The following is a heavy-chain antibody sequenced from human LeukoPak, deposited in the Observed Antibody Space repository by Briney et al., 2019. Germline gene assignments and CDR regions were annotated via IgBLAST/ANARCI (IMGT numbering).Heavy chain of an antibody. CDR1: GYSFTSYW. CDR3: ASRIRYFDWFFDY. CDR2: IYPGDSDT. J-gene: IGHJ4*02. D-gene: IGHD3-9*01. Sequence: GESLKISCKGSGYSFTSYWIGWVRQMPGKGLEWMGIIYPGDSDTRYSPSFQGQVTISADKSISTAYLQWSSLKASDTAMYYAASRIRYFDWFFDYWGQGTLVTVSS. V-gene: IGHV5-51*01.